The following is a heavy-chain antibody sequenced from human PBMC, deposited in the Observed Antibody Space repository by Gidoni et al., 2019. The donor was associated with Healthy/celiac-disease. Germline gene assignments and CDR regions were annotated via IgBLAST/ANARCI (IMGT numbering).Heavy chain of an antibody. Sequence: QVQLQQWSAGLLKPSETLSLTCAVYGGSFSGYYWRWIRQPPAKGLEWIGEINHSGSTNYNPSLKSRVTISVDTSKNQFSLKLSSVTAADTAVYYCARLGTTVVTSDAFDIWGQGTMVTVSS. J-gene: IGHJ3*02. V-gene: IGHV4-34*01. D-gene: IGHD4-17*01. CDR1: GGSFSGYY. CDR3: ARLGTTVVTSDAFDI. CDR2: INHSGST.